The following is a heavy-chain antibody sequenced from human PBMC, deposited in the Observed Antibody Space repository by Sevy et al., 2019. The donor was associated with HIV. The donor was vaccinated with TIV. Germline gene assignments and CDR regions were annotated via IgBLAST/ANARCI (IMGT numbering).Heavy chain of an antibody. J-gene: IGHJ4*02. V-gene: IGHV3-33*01. CDR2: IWYDGRKQ. CDR3: ARDRYCTGNSCYITLDY. CDR1: AFMFSSHG. D-gene: IGHD2-15*01. Sequence: GGSLRLSCAASAFMFSSHGMHWVRQAPGKGLEWVAVIWYDGRKQNYAESVNGRFTISRDNSENTLYLQMNSLRAEDTGVYYCARDRYCTGNSCYITLDYWGQGTLVTVSS.